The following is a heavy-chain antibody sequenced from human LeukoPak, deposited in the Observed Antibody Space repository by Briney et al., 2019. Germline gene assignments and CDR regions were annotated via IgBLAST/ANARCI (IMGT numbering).Heavy chain of an antibody. J-gene: IGHJ3*02. CDR2: IKQDGSEK. D-gene: IGHD1-26*01. Sequence: GESLRLSCAASGFTFSSYWMSWVRQAPGKGLEWLANIKQDGSEKYYVDSVKGRFTISRDNPKNSLYLQMNSLRAEDTAVYYCARYSGNYRAFDIWGQGTMVTVSS. CDR1: GFTFSSYW. V-gene: IGHV3-7*05. CDR3: ARYSGNYRAFDI.